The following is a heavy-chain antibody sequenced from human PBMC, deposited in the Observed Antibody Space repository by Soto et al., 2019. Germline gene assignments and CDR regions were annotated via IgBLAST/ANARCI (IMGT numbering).Heavy chain of an antibody. Sequence: SVKVSCKASGGTFGSYTISWVRQAPGQGLEWMGRIIPILGIANYAQKFQGRVTITADKSTSTAYMELSSLRSEDTAVYCCASTISPADTARENWGQGTLVTVSS. CDR2: IIPILGIA. CDR3: ASTISPADTAREN. CDR1: GGTFGSYT. J-gene: IGHJ4*02. V-gene: IGHV1-69*02. D-gene: IGHD5-18*01.